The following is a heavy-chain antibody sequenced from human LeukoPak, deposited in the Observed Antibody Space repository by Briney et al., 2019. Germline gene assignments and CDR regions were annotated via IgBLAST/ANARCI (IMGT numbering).Heavy chain of an antibody. Sequence: SVKVSCKASGGTFSSYAISWVRQAPGQGLEWMGRIIPILGIANYAQKFQGRVTITADKSTSTAYMELSSLRSEDTAVYYCATHIRSCSSTSCCGPDVLDYWGQGTLVTVSS. CDR1: GGTFSSYA. J-gene: IGHJ4*02. CDR2: IIPILGIA. V-gene: IGHV1-69*04. D-gene: IGHD2-2*01. CDR3: ATHIRSCSSTSCCGPDVLDY.